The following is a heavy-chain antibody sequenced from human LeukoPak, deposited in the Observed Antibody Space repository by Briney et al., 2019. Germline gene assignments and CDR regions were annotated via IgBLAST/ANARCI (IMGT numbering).Heavy chain of an antibody. CDR1: GFNFSAYW. CDR3: ARDSSGWFYYYYGMDV. J-gene: IGHJ6*02. D-gene: IGHD6-19*01. Sequence: GGSLRLSCAGTGFNFSAYWMSWLRQAPGKGLEWVANIRPNGTDKYYVDSVKGRFIISRDNAKKSLLLQMNSLRVEDTAMYYCARDSSGWFYYYYGMDVWGQGTTVTVSS. V-gene: IGHV3-7*01. CDR2: IRPNGTDK.